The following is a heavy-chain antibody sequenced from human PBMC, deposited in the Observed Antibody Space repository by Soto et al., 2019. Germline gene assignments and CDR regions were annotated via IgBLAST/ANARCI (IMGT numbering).Heavy chain of an antibody. D-gene: IGHD4-17*01. CDR1: GGSFSGYY. CDR3: ERTFDRYGAAPKFDY. V-gene: IGHV4-34*01. Sequence: ETLSLTCTVYGGSFSGYYWSGIRQPPGKGLEWIGEINQSGSTNYNPSLKSRVTISVDTSKNQFSLKLSYVTAADTAVYYCERTFDRYGAAPKFDYWGQGTLVTVSS. CDR2: INQSGST. J-gene: IGHJ4*02.